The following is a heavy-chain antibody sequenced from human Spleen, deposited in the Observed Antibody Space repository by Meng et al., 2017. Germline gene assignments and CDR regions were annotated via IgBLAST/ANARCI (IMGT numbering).Heavy chain of an antibody. J-gene: IGHJ6*02. CDR1: GFTFSSYE. CDR2: ISRSGSTI. Sequence: GESLKISCAASGFTFSSYEMNWVRQAPGKGLEWVSYISRSGSTIYYADSVKGRFSISRDNAKNSLYLQMNSLRAEDTALYYCARSTTVVNFLGDYYYYGIDVWGQGTTVTVSS. D-gene: IGHD4-23*01. CDR3: ARSTTVVNFLGDYYYYGIDV. V-gene: IGHV3-48*03.